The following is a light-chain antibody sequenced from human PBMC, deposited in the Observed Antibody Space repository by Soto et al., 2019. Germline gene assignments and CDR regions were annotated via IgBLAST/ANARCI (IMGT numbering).Light chain of an antibody. Sequence: QLVLTQPPSASGSPGQSVTISCTGTSSDVGGYNYVSWYQQHPGKAPKLIIYDVSQRPSGVPHRFSGSKSGNTASLTVSGLQVDDEADYYCSSYAGSNNRYVFGSGTKLTVL. J-gene: IGLJ1*01. CDR1: SSDVGGYNY. CDR3: SSYAGSNNRYV. CDR2: DVS. V-gene: IGLV2-8*01.